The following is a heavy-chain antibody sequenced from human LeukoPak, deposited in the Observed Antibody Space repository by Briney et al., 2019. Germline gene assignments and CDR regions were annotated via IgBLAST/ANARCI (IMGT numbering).Heavy chain of an antibody. CDR3: AREFSSSTEYYYYYYMDV. CDR1: GGSISSYY. D-gene: IGHD6-6*01. Sequence: PSETLSLTCTVSGGSISSYYWSWIRQPAGKGLEWIGRIYTSGSTNYNPSLKSRVTMSVDTSKNQFSLKLSSVTAADTAVYYCAREFSSSTEYYYYYYMDVWGKGTTVTVSS. CDR2: IYTSGST. V-gene: IGHV4-4*07. J-gene: IGHJ6*03.